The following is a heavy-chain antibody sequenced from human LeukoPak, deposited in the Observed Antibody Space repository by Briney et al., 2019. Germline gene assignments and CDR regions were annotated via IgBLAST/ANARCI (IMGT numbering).Heavy chain of an antibody. CDR3: AREGFPPKVSDFWSGLGPYYYYGMDV. V-gene: IGHV1-46*01. J-gene: IGHJ6*02. CDR1: GYTFTSYY. D-gene: IGHD3-3*01. Sequence: ASVKVSCKASGYTFTSYYMHWVRQAPGQGLEWMGIINPSGGSTSYTQKFQGRVTMTRDTSTSTVYMELSSLRSEDTAVYYCAREGFPPKVSDFWSGLGPYYYYGMDVWGQGTTVTVSS. CDR2: INPSGGST.